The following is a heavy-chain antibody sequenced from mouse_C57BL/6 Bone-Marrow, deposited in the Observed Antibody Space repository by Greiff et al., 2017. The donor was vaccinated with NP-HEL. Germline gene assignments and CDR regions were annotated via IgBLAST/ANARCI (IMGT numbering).Heavy chain of an antibody. CDR3: ARDALDWYVDV. Sequence: EVKVVESGGGLVQSGRSLRLSCATSGFTFSDFYMEWVRQAPGQGLEWIAASRTNANDYTTEYSASVKGRFIVSRDTSKSILYLQMNALRAEDTAIYYCARDALDWYVDVWGTGTTVTVSS. J-gene: IGHJ1*03. CDR1: GFTFSDFY. CDR2: SRTNANDYTT. V-gene: IGHV7-1*01.